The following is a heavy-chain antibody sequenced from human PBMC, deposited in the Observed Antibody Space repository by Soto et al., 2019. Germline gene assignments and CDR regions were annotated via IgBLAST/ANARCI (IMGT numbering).Heavy chain of an antibody. CDR1: GFTFSSYW. D-gene: IGHD3-3*01. V-gene: IGHV3-74*01. J-gene: IGHJ3*02. Sequence: EVQLVESGGGLVQPGGSLRLSCAASGFTFSSYWMHWVRQAPGKGLVWVSRMNSDGSSTSYADSVKGRFTISRDNAKNTLYLQMNSLRAEDTAVYYCARDLSITIPIISAFDIWGQGTMVTVSS. CDR2: MNSDGSST. CDR3: ARDLSITIPIISAFDI.